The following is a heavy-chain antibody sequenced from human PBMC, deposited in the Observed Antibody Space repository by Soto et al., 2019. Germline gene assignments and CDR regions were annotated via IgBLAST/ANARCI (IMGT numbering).Heavy chain of an antibody. CDR2: INSDGSST. CDR1: GFTFSSYW. Sequence: EVQLVESGGGLVQPGGSLRLSCAASGFTFSSYWMHWVRQAPGKGLEWVSRINSDGSSTSYVDSVKGRFTNSRDNAKNTLHLQKNSLRAEDTSVYYCSRLTATSSGDYDPDFDYWGQGTLVT. CDR3: SRLTATSSGDYDPDFDY. D-gene: IGHD4-17*01. V-gene: IGHV3-74*01. J-gene: IGHJ4*02.